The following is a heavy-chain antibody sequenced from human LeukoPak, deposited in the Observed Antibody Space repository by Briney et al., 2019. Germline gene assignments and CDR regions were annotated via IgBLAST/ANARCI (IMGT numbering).Heavy chain of an antibody. CDR2: IYYIGST. D-gene: IGHD6-13*01. CDR1: GGSISSSRYY. CDR3: ARSRMGSSWYITY. V-gene: IGHV4-39*07. Sequence: SETLSLTCTVSGGSISSSRYYWGWIRQPPGKGLEWIGSIYYIGSTYYNPSLKSRVTISVDTSKNQFSLKLSSVTAADTAVYYCARSRMGSSWYITYWGQGTLVTVSS. J-gene: IGHJ4*02.